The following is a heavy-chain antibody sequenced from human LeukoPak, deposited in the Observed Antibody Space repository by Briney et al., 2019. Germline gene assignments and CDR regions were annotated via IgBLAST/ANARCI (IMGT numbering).Heavy chain of an antibody. CDR3: AELGITMIGGV. Sequence: GGSLRLSCAASGFTFSSYWMHWVRQAPGKGLVWVSHINSDGTSTRYADSVKGRFIISRDNTKNTLYLQMNSLRAEDTAVYYCAELGITMIGGVWGKGTTVTISS. D-gene: IGHD3-10*02. CDR1: GFTFSSYW. CDR2: INSDGTST. J-gene: IGHJ6*04. V-gene: IGHV3-74*01.